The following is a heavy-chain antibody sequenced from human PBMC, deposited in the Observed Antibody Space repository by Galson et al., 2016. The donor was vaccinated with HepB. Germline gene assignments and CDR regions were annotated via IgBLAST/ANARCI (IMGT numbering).Heavy chain of an antibody. D-gene: IGHD2-21*02. CDR1: GFTLSPYD. CDR3: ARGGKVTEFDY. CDR2: IGSGGDT. J-gene: IGHJ4*02. V-gene: IGHV3-13*01. Sequence: SLRLSCAASGFTLSPYDFHWVRQAPGNGLEWVSSIGSGGDTYYQVSVKGRFTISRDNANNSFYLQMESLRVGETAVYYCARGGKVTEFDYWGQGALVTVSS.